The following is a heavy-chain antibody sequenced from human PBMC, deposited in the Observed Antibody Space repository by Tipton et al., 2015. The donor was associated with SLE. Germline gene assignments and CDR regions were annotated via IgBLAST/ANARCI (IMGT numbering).Heavy chain of an antibody. CDR1: GGSISSHY. CDR3: ARPSDFWSGYYGSYFDY. Sequence: LRLSCTVSGGSISSHYWSWIRQPPGKGLEWIGYIYYSGSTNYNPSLKSRVTISVDTSKNQFSLKLSSVTAADTAVYYCARPSDFWSGYYGSYFDYWGQGTLVTVSS. CDR2: IYYSGST. J-gene: IGHJ4*02. D-gene: IGHD3-3*01. V-gene: IGHV4-59*11.